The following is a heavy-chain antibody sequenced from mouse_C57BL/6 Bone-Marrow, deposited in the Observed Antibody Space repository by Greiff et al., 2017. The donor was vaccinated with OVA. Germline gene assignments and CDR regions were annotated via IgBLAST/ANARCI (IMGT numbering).Heavy chain of an antibody. CDR3: ARHYYGSSSFAY. D-gene: IGHD1-1*01. V-gene: IGHV1-64*01. CDR1: GYTFTSYW. J-gene: IGHJ3*01. Sequence: VQLQRPGAELVKPGASVKLSCKASGYTFTSYWMHWVKQRPGQGLEWIGMIHPNSGSTNYNEKFKSKATLTVDKSSSTAYMQLSSLTSEDSAVYYCARHYYGSSSFAYWGQGTLVTVSA. CDR2: IHPNSGST.